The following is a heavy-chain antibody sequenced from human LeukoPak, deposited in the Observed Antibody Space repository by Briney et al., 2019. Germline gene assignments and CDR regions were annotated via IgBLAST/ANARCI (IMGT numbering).Heavy chain of an antibody. CDR2: ISSGGTT. D-gene: IGHD6-19*01. Sequence: GGSLRLSCAASGFTVITNDMTWVRQAPGKGLEWVSLISSGGTTYSADSVKGRFTISRDNSKNTLYLQMNSLRGEDTAVYYCARVRSDNNGWYNIDYWGQGALITVSS. J-gene: IGHJ4*02. V-gene: IGHV3-53*01. CDR1: GFTVITND. CDR3: ARVRSDNNGWYNIDY.